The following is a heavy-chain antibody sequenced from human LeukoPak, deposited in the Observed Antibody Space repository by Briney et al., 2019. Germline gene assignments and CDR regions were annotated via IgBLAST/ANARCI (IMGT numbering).Heavy chain of an antibody. V-gene: IGHV4-61*02. J-gene: IGHJ4*02. Sequence: SETLSLTCTVSGDSISSGSYYWSWIRQPAGKGLEWIGRIYTTGSTNYNPSLKSRVTISVDTSKNQFSLKLTSVTAADTAVYYCARGRGSSSSLSYRVFDYWGQGSLVIVSS. CDR3: ARGRGSSSSLSYRVFDY. CDR1: GDSISSGSYY. D-gene: IGHD6-6*01. CDR2: IYTTGST.